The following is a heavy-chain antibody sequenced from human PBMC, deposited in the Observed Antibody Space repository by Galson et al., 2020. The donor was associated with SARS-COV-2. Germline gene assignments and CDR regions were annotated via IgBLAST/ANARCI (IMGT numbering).Heavy chain of an antibody. CDR3: ARYDFWTGTYYFDY. Sequence: SETLSLTCTVSGGSVSSSSYYWSWIRQPPGKGLEWIGHIFYTGTTNYNPSLKSRVTISVDTSKNQFSLKLSSVTAADTAVYYCARYDFWTGTYYFDYWGQGILVTVSS. J-gene: IGHJ4*02. CDR1: GGSVSSSSYY. D-gene: IGHD3-3*01. V-gene: IGHV4-61*01. CDR2: IFYTGTT.